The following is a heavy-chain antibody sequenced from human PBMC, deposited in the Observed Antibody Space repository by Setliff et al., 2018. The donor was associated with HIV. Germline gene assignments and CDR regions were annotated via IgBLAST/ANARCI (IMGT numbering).Heavy chain of an antibody. J-gene: IGHJ5*02. CDR3: ARDRHYSGLGSYGP. CDR2: ILRSGTT. D-gene: IGHD3-10*01. Sequence: KASETLSLPCTPSGGSFGDYHWGWIRPPAVRGLEWIGRILRSGTTDYTFSLKSRVTISIDTSRNQFSLRLTSVTAEDTAVYYCARDRHYSGLGSYGPWGPGTLVTVSS. CDR1: GGSFGDYH. V-gene: IGHV4-4*07.